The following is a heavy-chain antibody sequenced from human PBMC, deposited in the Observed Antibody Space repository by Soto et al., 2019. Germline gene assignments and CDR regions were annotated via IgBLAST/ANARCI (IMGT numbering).Heavy chain of an antibody. D-gene: IGHD3-22*01. Sequence: XETLSLTCAVAGYSISRSHWWSWVRQSPGKGLEWIGEISHSGITNYNPSLKSRVTISGDKSKNQLSLKLTSVTAADTAVYYCARVRYDRSGFDHWGQGTLVTVSS. CDR3: ARVRYDRSGFDH. CDR1: GYSISRSHW. V-gene: IGHV4-4*02. J-gene: IGHJ4*02. CDR2: ISHSGIT.